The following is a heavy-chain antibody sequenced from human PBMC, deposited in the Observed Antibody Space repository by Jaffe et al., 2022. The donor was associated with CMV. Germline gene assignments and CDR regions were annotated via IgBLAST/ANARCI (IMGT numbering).Heavy chain of an antibody. V-gene: IGHV4-34*01. Sequence: QVQLQQWGAGLLKPSETLSLTCAVYGGSFSGYYWSWIRQPPGKGLEWIGEINHSGSTNYNPSLKSRVTISVDTSKNQFSLKLSSVTAADTAVYYCARVPGGIGSYWYFDLWGRGTLVTVSS. J-gene: IGHJ2*01. CDR3: ARVPGGIGSYWYFDL. D-gene: IGHD2-15*01. CDR1: GGSFSGYY. CDR2: INHSGST.